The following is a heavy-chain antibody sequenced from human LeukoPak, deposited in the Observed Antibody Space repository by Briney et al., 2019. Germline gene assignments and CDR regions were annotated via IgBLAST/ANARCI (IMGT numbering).Heavy chain of an antibody. D-gene: IGHD6-13*01. Sequence: GGSLRLSCAASGFRFTNAWMTWVRQAPGKGLELVGRIKNKADGGTTDYAAPVKGRFTISRDDSEDTLLLLMNSLKTEDTAVYYCTTYSVSSPYYFDYWGQGTLVAVSS. CDR3: TTYSVSSPYYFDY. CDR1: GFRFTNAW. CDR2: IKNKADGGTT. V-gene: IGHV3-15*01. J-gene: IGHJ4*02.